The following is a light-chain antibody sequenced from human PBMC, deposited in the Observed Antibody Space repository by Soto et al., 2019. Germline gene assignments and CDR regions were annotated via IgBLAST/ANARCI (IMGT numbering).Light chain of an antibody. Sequence: DIQMTQSPSTLSASVGDRVTMTCRASQCISKWLAWYQQKPGTAPKLLIYDASNLESGVPSRFSGSGSGTEFTLTIRSLQPDDFATYYCQQYDSYSPLTFGGGTKVDIK. J-gene: IGKJ4*01. CDR2: DAS. CDR3: QQYDSYSPLT. CDR1: QCISKW. V-gene: IGKV1-5*01.